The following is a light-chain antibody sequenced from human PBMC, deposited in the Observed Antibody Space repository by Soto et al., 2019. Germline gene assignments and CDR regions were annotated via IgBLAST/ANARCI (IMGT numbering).Light chain of an antibody. CDR3: VLYMRSGISV. Sequence: QSALTQPPSASGSPGQSVTISCTGTSSDVGAYNYVSWYQQHPGKAPKLIIYEVSKRPSGVPDRFSGSKSGNTASLTVSGLQAEDEADYYCVLYMRSGISVFGGGTKLTVL. V-gene: IGLV2-8*01. J-gene: IGLJ2*01. CDR1: SSDVGAYNY. CDR2: EVS.